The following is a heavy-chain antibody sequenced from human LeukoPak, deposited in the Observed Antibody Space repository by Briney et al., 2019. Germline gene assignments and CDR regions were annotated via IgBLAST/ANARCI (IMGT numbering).Heavy chain of an antibody. CDR2: ISFDGNNK. CDR1: GFPFSGYG. Sequence: GGSLRLSCAASGFPFSGYGMHWVRQAPGKGLEWVAHISFDGNNKYYADSVRGRFTISRDNSKNTLYLQMNSLGADDMGVHFCARDSVMQPTPNPYNYYYYMDVWGKGTTVTVSS. J-gene: IGHJ6*03. CDR3: ARDSVMQPTPNPYNYYYYMDV. V-gene: IGHV3-30*12. D-gene: IGHD3-16*01.